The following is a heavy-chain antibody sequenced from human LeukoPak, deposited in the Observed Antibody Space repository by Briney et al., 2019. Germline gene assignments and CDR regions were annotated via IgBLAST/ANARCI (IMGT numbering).Heavy chain of an antibody. CDR2: IKSQTDGGTT. V-gene: IGHV3-15*01. D-gene: IGHD6-19*01. Sequence: GGSLRLSCVGSGFTFSNAWMSWVRQAPGKGLKWVGRIKSQTDGGTTDYATRLKGRFIISRDDAKNTLYLHMNSLKIEDTGLYYCTGDTSGWFPDSWGQGTLVTVSS. J-gene: IGHJ4*02. CDR3: TGDTSGWFPDS. CDR1: GFTFSNAW.